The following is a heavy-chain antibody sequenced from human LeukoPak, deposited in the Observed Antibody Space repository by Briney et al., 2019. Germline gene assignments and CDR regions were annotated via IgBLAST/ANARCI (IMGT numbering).Heavy chain of an antibody. J-gene: IGHJ4*02. CDR1: GFTFSSYW. Sequence: GGSLRLSCAASGFTFSSYWMHWVRQAPGRGLMWVSRINSDGSITNYADSVKGRFTISRDNAKNTLYLQMNSLRAEDTAVYYCARVRATFSPHFDNWGQGTLVTVSS. CDR3: ARVRATFSPHFDN. V-gene: IGHV3-74*01. D-gene: IGHD5-12*01. CDR2: INSDGSIT.